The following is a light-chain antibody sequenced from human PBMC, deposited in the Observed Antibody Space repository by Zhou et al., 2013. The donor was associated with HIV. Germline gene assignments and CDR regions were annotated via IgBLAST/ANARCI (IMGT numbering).Light chain of an antibody. V-gene: IGKV3-15*01. Sequence: EVLMTQSPVTLSVSPGGRATLSCRASQSVDTYLAWYQQRPGQPPRLLIYDASTRATGVPVRFSGSGSGTEFTLTINRLEPEDLAVYYCQQYAGSPGTFGQGTKVEIK. CDR1: QSVDTY. CDR3: QQYAGSPGT. CDR2: DAS. J-gene: IGKJ1*01.